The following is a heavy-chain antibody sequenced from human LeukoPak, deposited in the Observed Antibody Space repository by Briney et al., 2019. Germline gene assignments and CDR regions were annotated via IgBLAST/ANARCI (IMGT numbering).Heavy chain of an antibody. Sequence: SETLSLTCAVYGGSFSCYYWGWIRQPPGKGVGWIGGINHSGSTNYNPSLKSRVTISVDTSQNQFSLKLSSVTAADTAVYYCARGPGYSSSDGAFDIWGQGTMVTVSS. CDR3: ARGPGYSSSDGAFDI. CDR2: INHSGST. D-gene: IGHD6-13*01. V-gene: IGHV4-34*01. J-gene: IGHJ3*02. CDR1: GGSFSCYY.